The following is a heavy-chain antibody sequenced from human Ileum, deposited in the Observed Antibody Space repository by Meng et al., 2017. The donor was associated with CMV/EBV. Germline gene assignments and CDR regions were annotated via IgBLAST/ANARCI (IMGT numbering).Heavy chain of an antibody. CDR2: IYQCGGS. CDR3: AGDRNLNLFDP. V-gene: IGHV4-59*01. J-gene: IGHJ5*02. Sequence: LESGSGLVTTSDILSVTSTVSGGSSRSDYCSWIRLTPGKALGLIGSIYQCGGSRYKTYFNSRVSISLDMAKTQCSLKLSSVTAADTAIYYCAGDRNLNLFDPWGQGILVTVSS. CDR1: GGSSRSDY.